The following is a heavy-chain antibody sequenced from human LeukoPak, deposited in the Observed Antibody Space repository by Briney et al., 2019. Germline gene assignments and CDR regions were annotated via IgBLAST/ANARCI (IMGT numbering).Heavy chain of an antibody. Sequence: ASVKVSCKASGGTFSSYAISWVRQAPGQGLEWMGGIIPIFGTANYAQKFQGRVTITADKSTSTAYMELSSLRSEDTAVYYCVRTHYYDSSGYYYFDYWGQGTLVTVSS. CDR1: GGTFSSYA. V-gene: IGHV1-69*06. CDR3: VRTHYYDSSGYYYFDY. CDR2: IIPIFGTA. J-gene: IGHJ4*02. D-gene: IGHD3-22*01.